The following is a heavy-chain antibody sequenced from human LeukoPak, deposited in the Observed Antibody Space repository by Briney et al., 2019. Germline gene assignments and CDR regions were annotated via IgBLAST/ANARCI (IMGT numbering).Heavy chain of an antibody. CDR3: AGVVTAKSVYGMDV. CDR1: GYTFTSYY. V-gene: IGHV1-46*01. J-gene: IGHJ6*02. D-gene: IGHD2-21*02. CDR2: INPSGGST. Sequence: ASVKVSCTASGYTFTSYYMHWVRPAPGQGLAWMGIINPSGGSTSYAQKFQGRVTMTRDTSTSTVYTELSSLRSEDTAVYYCAGVVTAKSVYGMDVWGQGTTVTVSS.